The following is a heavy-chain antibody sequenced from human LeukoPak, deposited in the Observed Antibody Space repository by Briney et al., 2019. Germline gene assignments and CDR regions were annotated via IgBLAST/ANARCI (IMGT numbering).Heavy chain of an antibody. CDR2: INPNSGGT. Sequence: ASVKVSCKASGGTFSSYAISWVRQAPGQGLEWMGWINPNSGGTNYAQKFQGRVTMTRDTSVSTAYMELSRLRSDDTAVYYCARDRVGSSWYNYWGQGTLVTVSS. J-gene: IGHJ4*02. CDR3: ARDRVGSSWYNY. CDR1: GGTFSSYA. D-gene: IGHD6-13*01. V-gene: IGHV1-2*02.